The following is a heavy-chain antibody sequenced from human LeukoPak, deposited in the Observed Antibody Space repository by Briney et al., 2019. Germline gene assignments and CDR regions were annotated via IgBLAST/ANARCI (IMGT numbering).Heavy chain of an antibody. CDR2: ISVSGGGT. CDR3: VKDWRDESNCGGDCLQY. Sequence: GGSLRLSCVASGFTFSAYSMTWVRQAPGKGLDWVSSISVSGGGTYYADSVRGRFTISRDNSKNTLYLHMTSLRAEDTAVYYCVKDWRDESNCGGDCLQYWGQGTLVTVSS. CDR1: GFTFSAYS. J-gene: IGHJ4*02. V-gene: IGHV3-23*01. D-gene: IGHD2-21*02.